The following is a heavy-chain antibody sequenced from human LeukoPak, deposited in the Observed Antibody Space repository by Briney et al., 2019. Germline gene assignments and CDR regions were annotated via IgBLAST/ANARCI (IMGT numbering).Heavy chain of an antibody. CDR3: ASQDDILTGYSS. V-gene: IGHV1-8*01. CDR1: GYTFTSYD. CDR2: MNPNRGNT. Sequence: SSVKVSCKASGYTFTSYDINWVRQATGQGLEWMGWMNPNRGNTGYAQKCQGRVTMTRNTSISTAYMELSSLRSEDTAVYYGASQDDILTGYSSWGQGTLVTVSS. J-gene: IGHJ5*02. D-gene: IGHD3-9*01.